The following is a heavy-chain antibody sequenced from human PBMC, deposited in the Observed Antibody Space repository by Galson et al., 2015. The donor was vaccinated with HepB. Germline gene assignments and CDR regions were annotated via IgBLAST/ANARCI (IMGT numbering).Heavy chain of an antibody. D-gene: IGHD2-15*01. CDR1: GYTFTSNG. CDR3: ARDRLHSLDY. J-gene: IGHJ4*02. V-gene: IGHV1-18*04. CDR2: ISTNSGKT. Sequence: SVKVSCKASGYTFTSNGLSWVRQAPGKGLEWTGWISTNSGKTNYAQKFQGRVTLTTDTSTTTAYMELRSLRFDDTAVYYRARDRLHSLDYWGQGTLVAVSS.